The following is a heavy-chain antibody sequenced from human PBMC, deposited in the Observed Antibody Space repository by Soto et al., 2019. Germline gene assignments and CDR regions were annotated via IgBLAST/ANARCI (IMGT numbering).Heavy chain of an antibody. Sequence: SVKVSCKSSGYTFSSYDINWVRQAPGQGLEWMGWISGYNGNTNYAQKFQGRISMTTDTSTSTSYMELRSLRSDDTAVYYCAREWSGSSGFLDYWGQGALVTVSS. CDR2: ISGYNGNT. CDR1: GYTFSSYD. CDR3: AREWSGSSGFLDY. V-gene: IGHV1-18*04. J-gene: IGHJ4*02. D-gene: IGHD3-22*01.